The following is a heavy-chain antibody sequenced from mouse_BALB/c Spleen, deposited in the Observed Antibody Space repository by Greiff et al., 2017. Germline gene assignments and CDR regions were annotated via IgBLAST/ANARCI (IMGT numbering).Heavy chain of an antibody. CDR2: ISSGSSTI. Sequence: EVQVVESGGGLVKPGGSRKLSCAASGFTFSSFGMHWVRQAPEKGLEWVAYISSGSSTIYYADTVKGRFTISRDNPKNTLFLQMTSLRSEDTAMYYCARGGWLLRNYAMDYWGQGTSVTVSS. D-gene: IGHD2-3*01. CDR3: ARGGWLLRNYAMDY. CDR1: GFTFSSFG. J-gene: IGHJ4*01. V-gene: IGHV5-17*02.